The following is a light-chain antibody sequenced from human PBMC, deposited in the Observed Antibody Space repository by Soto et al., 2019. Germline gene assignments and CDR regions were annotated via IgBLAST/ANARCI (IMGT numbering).Light chain of an antibody. CDR1: QSISAW. CDR3: QQYNSYPT. J-gene: IGKJ1*01. V-gene: IGKV1-5*03. CDR2: KAS. Sequence: DIQMTQSPSTLSASVGDRVTITCRASQSISAWLAWYQQTPGKAPNLLIYKASSLESGVPSRFSGSGSGTEFTLTISSLQPDDFATYYCQQYNSYPTFGQGTKVDIK.